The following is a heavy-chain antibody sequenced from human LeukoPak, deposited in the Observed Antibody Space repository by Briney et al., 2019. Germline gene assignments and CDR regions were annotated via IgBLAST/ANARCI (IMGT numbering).Heavy chain of an antibody. Sequence: PGGSLRLSCAASGFTFSSYSMNWVRQAPGRGLEWVSSISSSSSYVYYADSVKGRFTISRDNAKNSLYLQMNSLRAEDTAVYYCARGRIVVVVAGLHDYWGQGTLVTVSS. J-gene: IGHJ4*02. D-gene: IGHD2-15*01. CDR3: ARGRIVVVVAGLHDY. V-gene: IGHV3-21*01. CDR1: GFTFSSYS. CDR2: ISSSSSYV.